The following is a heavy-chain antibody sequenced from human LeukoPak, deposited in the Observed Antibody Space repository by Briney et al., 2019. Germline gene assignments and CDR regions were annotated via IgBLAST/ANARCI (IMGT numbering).Heavy chain of an antibody. D-gene: IGHD3-22*01. V-gene: IGHV1-2*02. CDR3: ARMSQYDSSGYYYLTHFDY. CDR1: GYTFTGYY. CDR2: INPNSGGT. J-gene: IGHJ4*02. Sequence: ASVKVSCKASGYTFTGYYMHWVRQAPGQGLEWMGWINPNSGGTNYAQKFQGRVTMTRDTSISTAHMELSRLRSDDTAVYYCARMSQYDSSGYYYLTHFDYWGQGTLVTVSS.